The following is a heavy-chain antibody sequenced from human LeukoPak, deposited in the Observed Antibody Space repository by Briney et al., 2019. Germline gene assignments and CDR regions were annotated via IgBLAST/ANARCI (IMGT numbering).Heavy chain of an antibody. V-gene: IGHV3-21*01. Sequence: GGSLRLSCAASGFTFSSYTMNWVRQAPGKGLEWVSSISSSSSHIYYTDLVKGRFTISRDNAKTSLNLQVNSLRAEDTAVYYCARGDKSSGWYFLDYWGRGTLVTVSS. CDR2: ISSSSSHI. J-gene: IGHJ4*02. CDR1: GFTFSSYT. CDR3: ARGDKSSGWYFLDY. D-gene: IGHD6-19*01.